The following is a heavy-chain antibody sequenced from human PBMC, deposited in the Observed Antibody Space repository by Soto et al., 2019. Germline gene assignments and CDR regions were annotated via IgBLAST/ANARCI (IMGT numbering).Heavy chain of an antibody. J-gene: IGHJ4*02. CDR1: GYTFTGYS. Sequence: ASVKVSGKASGYTFTGYSMHWVRQAPGQGLEWMGWINPNSVGTNYAQKFQGWVTMTRDTSISTAYMELSRLRSDNTALYYRARAGSLWFGYLRYRFDCWGQGTLVTVSS. D-gene: IGHD3-10*01. CDR2: INPNSVGT. V-gene: IGHV1-2*04. CDR3: ARAGSLWFGYLRYRFDC.